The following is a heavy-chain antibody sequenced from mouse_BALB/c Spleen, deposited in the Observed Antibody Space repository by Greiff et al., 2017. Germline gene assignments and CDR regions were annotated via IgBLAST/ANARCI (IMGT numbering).Heavy chain of an antibody. Sequence: QVQLQQPGAELVRPGASVKLSCKASGYTFTSYWINWVKQRPGQGLEWIGNIYPSDSYTNYNQKFKDKATLTVDKSSSTAYMQLSSPTSEDSAVYYCTRKRRGDYYAMDYWGQGTSVTVSS. J-gene: IGHJ4*01. D-gene: IGHD2-12*01. V-gene: IGHV1-69*02. CDR1: GYTFTSYW. CDR3: TRKRRGDYYAMDY. CDR2: IYPSDSYT.